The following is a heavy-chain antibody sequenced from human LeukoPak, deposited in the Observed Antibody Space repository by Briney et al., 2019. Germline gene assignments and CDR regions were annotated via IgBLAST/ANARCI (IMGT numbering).Heavy chain of an antibody. Sequence: SVKVSCKASGGTFSSYAISWVRQAPGQGLEWMGGIIPIFGTANYAQKFQGRVTITTDESTSTAYMELSSLRSEDTAVYYCARAVVPAAMGNWFDPWGQGTLVTVSS. J-gene: IGHJ5*02. CDR1: GGTFSSYA. V-gene: IGHV1-69*05. D-gene: IGHD2-2*01. CDR2: IIPIFGTA. CDR3: ARAVVPAAMGNWFDP.